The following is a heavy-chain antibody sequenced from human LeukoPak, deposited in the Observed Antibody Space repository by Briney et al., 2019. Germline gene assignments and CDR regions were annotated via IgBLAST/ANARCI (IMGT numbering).Heavy chain of an antibody. V-gene: IGHV4-39*07. J-gene: IGHJ4*02. Sequence: SETLSLTCTVSGGSISSSSYYWGWIRQPPGKGLEWIGSIYYSGSTYYNPSLKSRVTISVDTSKNQFSLKLSSVTAADTAVYYCARERVLLWFGELTYYFDYWGQGTLVTVSS. CDR2: IYYSGST. D-gene: IGHD3-10*01. CDR1: GGSISSSSYY. CDR3: ARERVLLWFGELTYYFDY.